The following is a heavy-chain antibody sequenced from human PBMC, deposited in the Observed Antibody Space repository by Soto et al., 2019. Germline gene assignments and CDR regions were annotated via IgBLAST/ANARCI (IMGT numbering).Heavy chain of an antibody. D-gene: IGHD3-22*01. CDR2: IYYSGST. CDR1: GGSISSGDYY. CDR3: ARDQASSGYTDY. Sequence: SETLSLTCTVSGGSISSGDYYWSWIRQPPGKGLEWIGYIYYSGSTYYNPSLKSRVTISVDTSKNQFSLKLSSVTAADTAVYYCARDQASSGYTDYWGQGTLVTAPQ. V-gene: IGHV4-30-4*01. J-gene: IGHJ4*02.